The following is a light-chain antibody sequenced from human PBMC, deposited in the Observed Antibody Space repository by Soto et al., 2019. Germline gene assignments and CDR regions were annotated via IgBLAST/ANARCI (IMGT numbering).Light chain of an antibody. J-gene: IGLJ3*02. V-gene: IGLV2-14*01. Sequence: QSALTQPPSVSGSAGESITISCTGTSSDVGGYNYLSWYQQHPGKAPRVMIYEVSNRPSGVSNRFSGSKSGNTASLTISGLQAEDEADYFRSSYTTSGTPVFGGGTKLTV. CDR3: SSYTTSGTPV. CDR2: EVS. CDR1: SSDVGGYNY.